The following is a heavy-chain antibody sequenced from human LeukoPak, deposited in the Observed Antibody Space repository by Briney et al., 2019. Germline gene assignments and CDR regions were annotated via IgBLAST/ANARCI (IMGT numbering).Heavy chain of an antibody. J-gene: IGHJ5*02. CDR1: GGSFNGYY. CDR3: ARGVGNIVLMVYAIRNWFDP. Sequence: SETLSLTCAVYGGSFNGYYWSWIRHPPGKGLECIWEINHSGSTTYTPSLKSRVTISVDTSKNQFSLKLSSVTAADTAVYYCARGVGNIVLMVYAIRNWFDPWGQGTLVTVSS. CDR2: INHSGST. V-gene: IGHV4-34*01. D-gene: IGHD2-8*01.